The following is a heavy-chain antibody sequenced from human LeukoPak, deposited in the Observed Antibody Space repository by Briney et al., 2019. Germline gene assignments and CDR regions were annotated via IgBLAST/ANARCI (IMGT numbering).Heavy chain of an antibody. D-gene: IGHD2-15*01. V-gene: IGHV1-46*01. J-gene: IGHJ5*02. CDR1: GYTFTSYY. Sequence: GESLKVSCKASGYTFTSYYMHWVRQAPGQGLEWMGIINPSGGSTSYAQKFQGRVTMTRDTSTSTVYMELSSLRSEDTAVYYCARGTKSDVDYCSGGSCYLHWFDPWGQGTLVTVSS. CDR3: ARGTKSDVDYCSGGSCYLHWFDP. CDR2: INPSGGST.